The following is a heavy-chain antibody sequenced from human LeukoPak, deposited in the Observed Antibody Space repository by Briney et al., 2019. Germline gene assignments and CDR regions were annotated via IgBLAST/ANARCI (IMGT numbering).Heavy chain of an antibody. Sequence: ASVKVSCKASGYTFTSYDINWVRQATGQGLEWMGWMNPNSGNTGYAQKFQGRVTMTRNTSISTAYMELSSLRSEDTAVYYCAREGMVTGRESELNSQSVYYYYYYMDVWGKGTTVTISS. CDR3: AREGMVTGRESELNSQSVYYYYYYMDV. D-gene: IGHD2-21*02. J-gene: IGHJ6*03. V-gene: IGHV1-8*01. CDR2: MNPNSGNT. CDR1: GYTFTSYD.